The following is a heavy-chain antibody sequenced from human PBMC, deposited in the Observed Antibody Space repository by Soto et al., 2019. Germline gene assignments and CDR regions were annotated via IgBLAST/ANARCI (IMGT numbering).Heavy chain of an antibody. D-gene: IGHD2-21*02. CDR1: GYTFTSYY. CDR2: INPSGGST. V-gene: IGHV1-46*01. J-gene: IGHJ6*02. CDR3: ARAGRYCGGDCSWDV. Sequence: QVQLVQSGAEVKKPGASVKVSCKASGYTFTSYYMHWVRQAPGQGLEWMGIINPSGGSTSYAQKFQGRVTMTRDTSTSTVYRELSSLRSEDTAVYYCARAGRYCGGDCSWDVWGQGTTVTVSS.